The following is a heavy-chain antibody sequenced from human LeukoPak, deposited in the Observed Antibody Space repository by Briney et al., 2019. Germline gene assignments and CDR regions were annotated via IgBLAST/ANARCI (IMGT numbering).Heavy chain of an antibody. Sequence: GGSLRLSCAASGFTLSSYWMSWVRQAPGKGLEWVANIKQDGSEKYYVDSVKGRFTISRDNAKNSLYLQMNSLRAEDTAVYYCATEAGDEYSSSWYRDWGQGTLVTVSS. CDR1: GFTLSSYW. V-gene: IGHV3-7*01. CDR2: IKQDGSEK. J-gene: IGHJ4*02. CDR3: ATEAGDEYSSSWYRD. D-gene: IGHD6-13*01.